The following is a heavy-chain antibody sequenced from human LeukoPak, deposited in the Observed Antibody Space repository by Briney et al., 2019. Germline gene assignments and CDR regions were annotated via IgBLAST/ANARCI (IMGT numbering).Heavy chain of an antibody. V-gene: IGHV1-69*13. CDR2: IIPIFGTA. CDR1: GGTFSSYA. D-gene: IGHD5-24*01. J-gene: IGHJ1*01. CDR3: ARDPEEMATIGYFQH. Sequence: GASVKVSCKASGGTFSSYAISWVRQAPGQGLEWMGGIIPIFGTANYAQKFQGRVTITADESTSTAYKELSSPRSEDTAVYYCARDPEEMATIGYFQHWGQGTLVTVSS.